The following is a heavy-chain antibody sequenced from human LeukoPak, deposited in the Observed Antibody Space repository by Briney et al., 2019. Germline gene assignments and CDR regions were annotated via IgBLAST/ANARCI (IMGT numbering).Heavy chain of an antibody. V-gene: IGHV3-23*01. CDR3: VRVPGWYSSGWVDY. J-gene: IGHJ4*02. CDR2: ISGSGGST. CDR1: GFTFSSYA. Sequence: PGGSLRLSCAASGFTFSSYAMSWVRQAPGKGLEWVSAISGSGGSTYYADSVKGRFTISRDNSKNTLYLQMNSLRAEDTALYYCVRVPGWYSSGWVDYWGQGTLVTVSS. D-gene: IGHD6-19*01.